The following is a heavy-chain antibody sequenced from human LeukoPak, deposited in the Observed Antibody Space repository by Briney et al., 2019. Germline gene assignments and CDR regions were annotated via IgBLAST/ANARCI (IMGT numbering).Heavy chain of an antibody. CDR3: ASFGVGATMDY. V-gene: IGHV3-23*01. CDR2: ISGSGGST. Sequence: GGSLRLSCAASGFTFSSYAMSWVRQAPGKGLEWVSAISGSGGSTYCADSVKGRFTISRDNSKNTLYLQMNSLRAEDTAVYYCASFGVGATMDYWGQGTLVTVSS. J-gene: IGHJ4*02. CDR1: GFTFSSYA. D-gene: IGHD1-26*01.